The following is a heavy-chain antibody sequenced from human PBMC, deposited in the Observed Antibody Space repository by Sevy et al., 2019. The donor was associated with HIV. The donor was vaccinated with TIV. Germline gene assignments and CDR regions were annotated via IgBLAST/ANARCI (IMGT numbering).Heavy chain of an antibody. CDR1: GFIFSSYW. CDR3: ARHKQVYDFLTGYRYYYYMDV. D-gene: IGHD3-9*01. J-gene: IGHJ6*03. V-gene: IGHV3-7*03. Sequence: GGSLRLSCAASGFIFSSYWMSWVRQAPGKGLEWVAYIKQDGSEKYYVDSVKGRFTISRDNAKNSLFLQMNNLRAEDTTVYYCARHKQVYDFLTGYRYYYYMDVWGKGTTVTVSS. CDR2: IKQDGSEK.